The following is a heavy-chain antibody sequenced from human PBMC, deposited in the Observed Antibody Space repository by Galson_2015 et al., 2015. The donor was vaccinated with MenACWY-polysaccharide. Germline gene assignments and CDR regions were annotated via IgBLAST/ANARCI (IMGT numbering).Heavy chain of an antibody. CDR3: ASRLAQVGIAGYGYGMDV. V-gene: IGHV4-39*01. CDR1: GGSISSSNYY. D-gene: IGHD2-15*01. CDR2: ISYSGST. Sequence: SETLSLTCTVSGGSISSSNYYWGWIRQSPEKGLEWIGTISYSGSTYYNPSLKSRVTISVDTSKNQFSLKLNSVTAADAAVYYCASRLAQVGIAGYGYGMDVWGQGTTVTVSS. J-gene: IGHJ6*02.